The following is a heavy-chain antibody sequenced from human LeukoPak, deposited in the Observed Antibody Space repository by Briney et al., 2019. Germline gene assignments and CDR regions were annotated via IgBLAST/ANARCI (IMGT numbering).Heavy chain of an antibody. CDR2: ITDSGGSK. V-gene: IGHV3-23*01. CDR3: AKLGVFDPFDI. D-gene: IGHD3-3*01. J-gene: IGHJ3*02. Sequence: GGSLRLSCAASGFTFSTCAMTWVRQAPGKGLECVSAITDSGGSKFYADSVKGRFSISRDNSKNTVYLQMTSLRAEDTAVYYCAKLGVFDPFDIWGQGTMVTVSS. CDR1: GFTFSTCA.